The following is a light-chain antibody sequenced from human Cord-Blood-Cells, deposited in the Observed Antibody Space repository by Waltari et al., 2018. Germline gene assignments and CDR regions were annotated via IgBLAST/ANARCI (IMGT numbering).Light chain of an antibody. J-gene: IGKJ2*01. CDR3: QQRSNWYT. CDR1: QSVSSY. Sequence: EIVLPQSPDTLSLSPGERATLSCRASQSVSSYLAWYQQKPGQAPRLLIYDASNRATGIPARFSGSGSGTDFTLTISSLEPEDFAVYYCQQRSNWYTFGQGTKLEIK. V-gene: IGKV3-11*01. CDR2: DAS.